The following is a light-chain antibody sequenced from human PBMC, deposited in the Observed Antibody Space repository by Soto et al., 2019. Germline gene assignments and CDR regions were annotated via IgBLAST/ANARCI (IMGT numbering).Light chain of an antibody. Sequence: QSVLTQPPSASRTPGQRVTISCSGSSSYIGSNAVNWYQHLPGTAPKLLIYSNDQRPSGVPDRFSGSKSGTSASLAISGLQSEDEADYYCAAWDNSLYGPVFGGGTKLTVL. J-gene: IGLJ3*02. CDR2: SND. CDR1: SSYIGSNA. CDR3: AAWDNSLYGPV. V-gene: IGLV1-44*01.